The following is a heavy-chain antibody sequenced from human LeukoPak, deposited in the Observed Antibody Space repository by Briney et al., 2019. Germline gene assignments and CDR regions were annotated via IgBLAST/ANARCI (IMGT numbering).Heavy chain of an antibody. CDR2: ISGSSYTI. CDR3: VRGLIAAAGTDY. V-gene: IGHV3-48*01. D-gene: IGHD6-13*01. J-gene: IGHJ4*02. Sequence: GGSLRLSCAASGFTFSSYSMNWVRQAPGKGLEWVSYISGSSYTIHYADSVKGRFTISRDNAKNSLYLQMNSLRTEDTAVYYCVRGLIAAAGTDYWGQGTLVTVSS. CDR1: GFTFSSYS.